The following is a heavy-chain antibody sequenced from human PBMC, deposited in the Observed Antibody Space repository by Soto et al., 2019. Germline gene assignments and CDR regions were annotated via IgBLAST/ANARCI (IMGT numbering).Heavy chain of an antibody. CDR3: ARVVVVPAAMGDYYYYYYMDV. Sequence: SETLSLTCTVSGGSISSYYWSWIRQPPGNGLEWIGYIYYSGSTNYNPSLKSRVTISVDTSKNQFSLKLSSVTAADTAVYYCARVVVVPAAMGDYYYYYYMDVWGKGTTVTVAS. D-gene: IGHD2-2*01. J-gene: IGHJ6*03. CDR1: GGSISSYY. CDR2: IYYSGST. V-gene: IGHV4-59*01.